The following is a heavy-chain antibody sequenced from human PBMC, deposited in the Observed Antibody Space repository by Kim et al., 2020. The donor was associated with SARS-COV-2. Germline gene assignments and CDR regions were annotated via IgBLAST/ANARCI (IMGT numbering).Heavy chain of an antibody. D-gene: IGHD4-17*01. V-gene: IGHV1-69*04. CDR1: GGTFSSYA. Sequence: SVKVSCKASGGTFSSYAISWVRQAPGQGLEWMGRLIPMHGITNYAEKFQGRVTLTADKSATTAYMELSSLRSDDTAVYYCARDDYGDRKIDYWGQGSLLTVSS. CDR3: ARDDYGDRKIDY. CDR2: LIPMHGIT. J-gene: IGHJ4*02.